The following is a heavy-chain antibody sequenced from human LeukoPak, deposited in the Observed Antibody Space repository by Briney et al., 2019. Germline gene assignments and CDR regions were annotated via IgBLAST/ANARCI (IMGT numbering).Heavy chain of an antibody. D-gene: IGHD4-17*01. V-gene: IGHV3-53*01. CDR1: GLIVSDNY. Sequence: GGSLRLSCAASGLIVSDNYMSWVRHAPGKGLEWVSVIHSGGTTYYADSVKGRLTISRDNSKNTVYLQMNSLRVEDTATYYCARDPGYGDPRDYWGQGTLVTVST. CDR2: IHSGGTT. CDR3: ARDPGYGDPRDY. J-gene: IGHJ4*02.